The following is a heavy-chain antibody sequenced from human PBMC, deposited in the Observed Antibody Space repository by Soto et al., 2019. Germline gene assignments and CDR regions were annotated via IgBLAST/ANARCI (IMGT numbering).Heavy chain of an antibody. D-gene: IGHD3-10*01. Sequence: QVQLVQSGAEVKKPGASVKVSCKASGYDFTDHYIHWVRQAPGQGLEWMGIISPDGGSTRYSQKFRDRIAITRDSSTSTVYMELSSLRSEDTAVYYCARAPRGGVIIVITSAQIDYWGQGTLVTVSS. CDR2: ISPDGGST. J-gene: IGHJ4*02. CDR3: ARAPRGGVIIVITSAQIDY. CDR1: GYDFTDHY. V-gene: IGHV1-46*01.